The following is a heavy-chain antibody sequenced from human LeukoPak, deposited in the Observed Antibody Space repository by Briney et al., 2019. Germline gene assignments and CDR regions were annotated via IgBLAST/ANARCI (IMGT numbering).Heavy chain of an antibody. CDR1: GFIVGDSY. D-gene: IGHD1-14*01. CDR2: ISGSGGST. CDR3: ANLRITGMDSFDY. J-gene: IGHJ4*02. Sequence: GGSLRLSCLASGFIVGDSYMTWVRQAPGKGLEWVSAISGSGGSTYYADSVKGRFTISRDNSKNTLYLQMNSLRAEDTAVYYCANLRITGMDSFDYWGQGTLVTVSS. V-gene: IGHV3-23*01.